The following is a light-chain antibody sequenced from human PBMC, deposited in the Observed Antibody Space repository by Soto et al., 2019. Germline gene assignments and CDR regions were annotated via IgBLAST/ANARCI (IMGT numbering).Light chain of an antibody. Sequence: EIVLTQSPGTLSLSLGERVTLSCRASQTVTRNYLAWHQQRPGQPPRLLIYGASSRATGISDRFSGSGSGTNFTLTISRLEPEDFAVYYCQQYGRSPRTFGQGTKVDIK. J-gene: IGKJ1*01. CDR3: QQYGRSPRT. CDR2: GAS. CDR1: QTVTRNY. V-gene: IGKV3-20*01.